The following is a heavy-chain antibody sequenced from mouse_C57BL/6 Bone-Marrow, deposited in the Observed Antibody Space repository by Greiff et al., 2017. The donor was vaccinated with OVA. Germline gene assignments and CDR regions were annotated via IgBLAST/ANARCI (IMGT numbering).Heavy chain of an antibody. Sequence: EVQGVESGGGLVKLGGSLKLSCAASGFTFSSYYMSWVRQTPEKRLELVAAINSNGGSTYYPDTVKGRFTISRDNAKNTLYLQMSSLKSEDTALYYCARQHYYAMDYWGQGTSVTVSS. CDR3: ARQHYYAMDY. CDR2: INSNGGST. J-gene: IGHJ4*01. V-gene: IGHV5-6-2*01. CDR1: GFTFSSYY.